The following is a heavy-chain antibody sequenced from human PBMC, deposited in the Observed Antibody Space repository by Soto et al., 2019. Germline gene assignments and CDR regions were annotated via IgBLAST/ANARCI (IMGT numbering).Heavy chain of an antibody. CDR2: ISSSGSTI. Sequence: GGSLRLSCAASGFTFSDYYMSWIRQAPGKGLEWVSYISSSGSTIYYADSVKGRFTISRDNAKNSLYLQMNSLRAEDTAVYYCARDSSSNDVEAFDIWGQGTMVTVSS. D-gene: IGHD1-1*01. V-gene: IGHV3-11*01. CDR1: GFTFSDYY. J-gene: IGHJ3*02. CDR3: ARDSSSNDVEAFDI.